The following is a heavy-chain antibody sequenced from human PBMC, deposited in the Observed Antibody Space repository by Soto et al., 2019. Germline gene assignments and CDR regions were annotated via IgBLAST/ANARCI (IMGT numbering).Heavy chain of an antibody. CDR2: FFYSGST. V-gene: IGHV4-59*12. J-gene: IGHJ6*02. D-gene: IGHD3-10*01. Sequence: SETLSLTCTVSGGSITDYYWSWIRQPPGKGLEWIGHFFYSGSTNYNPSLRSRVTTSVDTSKNQFSLKLSSVTAADTAVYYCAGGLGSGSYITSLDYYYYGMDVWGQGTTVTVSS. CDR1: GGSITDYY. CDR3: AGGLGSGSYITSLDYYYYGMDV.